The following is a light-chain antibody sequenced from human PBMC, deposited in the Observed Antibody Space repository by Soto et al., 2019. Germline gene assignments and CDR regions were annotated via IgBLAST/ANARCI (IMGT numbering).Light chain of an antibody. Sequence: QSVLTQPPSASGSPGQSVTISCTGTSSDVGGYDYVSWYQQHPGKAPTLMIFEVSKRPSGVPDRFSGSKSGNTASLTVSGLQPEDEADYYCCSYAGSNAYVFGTGTKLTVL. CDR3: CSYAGSNAYV. J-gene: IGLJ1*01. V-gene: IGLV2-8*01. CDR2: EVS. CDR1: SSDVGGYDY.